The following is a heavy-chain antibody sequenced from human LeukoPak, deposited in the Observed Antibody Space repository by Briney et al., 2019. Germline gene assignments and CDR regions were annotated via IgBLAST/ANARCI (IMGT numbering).Heavy chain of an antibody. J-gene: IGHJ4*02. CDR1: GFTFSSYA. V-gene: IGHV3-64*01. D-gene: IGHD3-3*01. Sequence: GGSLRLSCAASGFTFSSYAMHWVRQAPGKGLEYVSAISSNGGSTYYANSVKGRFTISRDNSKNTLYLQMGSLRAEDMAVYYCALSGPTGYLDYWGQGTLVTVSS. CDR3: ALSGPTGYLDY. CDR2: ISSNGGST.